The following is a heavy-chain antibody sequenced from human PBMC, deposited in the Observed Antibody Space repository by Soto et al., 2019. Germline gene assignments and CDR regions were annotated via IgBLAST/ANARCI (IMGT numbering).Heavy chain of an antibody. J-gene: IGHJ6*02. Sequence: PGGSLRLSCAASGFTIDTYAMHWVRQAPGKGLEWVAGINWDSGNICYADSVKGRFTISRDNAKNTLYLQMNSLRAEDTAVYYCARDLSGVGVVNMDVWGQGTTVTVSS. D-gene: IGHD3-3*01. CDR1: GFTIDTYA. CDR3: ARDLSGVGVVNMDV. V-gene: IGHV3-9*01. CDR2: INWDSGNI.